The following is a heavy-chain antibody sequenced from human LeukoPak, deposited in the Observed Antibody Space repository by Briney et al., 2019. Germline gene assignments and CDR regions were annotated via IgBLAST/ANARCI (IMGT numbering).Heavy chain of an antibody. CDR1: GGTFSSYA. V-gene: IGHV1-69*13. CDR3: ARDYSYDFWSGYSGGAGSYFRY. CDR2: IIPIFGTA. D-gene: IGHD3-3*01. J-gene: IGHJ4*02. Sequence: SVKVSCKASGGTFSSYAISWVRQAPGQGLEWMGGIIPIFGTANYAQKFQGRVTITADESTSTAYMELSSLRSEDTAVCYCARDYSYDFWSGYSGGAGSYFRYWGQGTLVTVSS.